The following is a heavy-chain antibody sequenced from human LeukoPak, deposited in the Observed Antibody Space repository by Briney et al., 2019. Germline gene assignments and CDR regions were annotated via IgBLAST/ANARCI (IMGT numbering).Heavy chain of an antibody. CDR2: IIPIFGTA. J-gene: IGHJ4*02. Sequence: SVKVSCKASGGTFSSYAISWVRQAPGQGLEWMGGIIPIFGTANYAQKFQGRVTITADKSTSTAYMELSSLRSEDTAVYYCANGSSGYWGDPRFDYWGQGTLVTVSS. D-gene: IGHD3-22*01. CDR3: ANGSSGYWGDPRFDY. V-gene: IGHV1-69*06. CDR1: GGTFSSYA.